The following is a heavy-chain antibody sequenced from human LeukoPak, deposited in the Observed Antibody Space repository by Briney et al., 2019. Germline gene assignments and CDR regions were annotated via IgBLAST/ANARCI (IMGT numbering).Heavy chain of an antibody. J-gene: IGHJ3*02. CDR2: IIPIFGTA. CDR1: GGTFSSYA. D-gene: IGHD3-10*01. V-gene: IGHV1-69*05. Sequence: ASVKVSCKASGGTFSSYAISWVRQAPGQGLEWMGRIIPIFGTANYAQKFQGRVTITTDEPTSTAYMEQSSLRSEDTAVYYCARGNRLVIGSEEIDIWGQGTMVTVSS. CDR3: ARGNRLVIGSEEIDI.